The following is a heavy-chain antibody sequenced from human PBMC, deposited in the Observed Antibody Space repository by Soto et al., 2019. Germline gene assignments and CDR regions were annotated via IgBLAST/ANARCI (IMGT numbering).Heavy chain of an antibody. J-gene: IGHJ5*02. CDR2: IHHSGST. V-gene: IGHV4-59*01. CDR1: GGSIRSNY. CDR3: AGGYFSAWSDWFDP. D-gene: IGHD2-15*01. Sequence: QVQLEESGPGLVKSSETLSLTCTVSGGSIRSNYWSWIRQPPGKGLEWIGCIHHSGSTNYNPSLKSRVIISVDTSKSQVSLRLNSVTAADTAVYYCAGGYFSAWSDWFDPWGQGSLVTVSS.